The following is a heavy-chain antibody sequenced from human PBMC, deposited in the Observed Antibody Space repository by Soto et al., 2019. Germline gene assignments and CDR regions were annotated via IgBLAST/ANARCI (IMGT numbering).Heavy chain of an antibody. CDR2: ISYDGSNK. D-gene: IGHD2-15*01. CDR3: AKDQGCSGGSCYPTPHY. J-gene: IGHJ4*02. V-gene: IGHV3-30*18. Sequence: GGSLRLSCAASGFTFSSYGMHWVRQAPGKGLEWVAVISYDGSNKYYADSVKGRFTISRDNSKNTLYLQMNSLRAEDTAVYYCAKDQGCSGGSCYPTPHYWGQGTLVTVSS. CDR1: GFTFSSYG.